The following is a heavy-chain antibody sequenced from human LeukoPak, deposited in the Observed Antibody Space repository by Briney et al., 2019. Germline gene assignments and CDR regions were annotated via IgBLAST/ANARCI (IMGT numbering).Heavy chain of an antibody. CDR1: GHLISRYY. Sequence: PSQSLGLICAVSGHLISRYYWSWMRQPPTKALEWMRYLHYSGSTNYNPSLQSRVTISVDTSKKQFSLKRSSVTAADTAVYYGTGVGGYSYGYCDYWGQGTLVTVSS. CDR3: TGVGGYSYGYCDY. D-gene: IGHD5-18*01. J-gene: IGHJ4*02. V-gene: IGHV4-59*01. CDR2: LHYSGST.